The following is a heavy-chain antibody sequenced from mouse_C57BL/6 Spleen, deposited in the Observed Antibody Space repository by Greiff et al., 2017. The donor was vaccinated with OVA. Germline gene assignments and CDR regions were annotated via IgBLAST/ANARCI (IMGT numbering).Heavy chain of an antibody. J-gene: IGHJ2*01. V-gene: IGHV1-7*01. CDR3: ASNDYDRGYFDY. CDR2: INPSSGST. D-gene: IGHD2-4*01. CDR1: GYTFTSYW. Sequence: QVQLKQSGAELAKPGASVKLSCKASGYTFTSYWMHWVKQRPGQGLEWIGYINPSSGSTKYNQKFKDKATLTADKSSSTAYMQLSSMTDEDSAVYYWASNDYDRGYFDYWGQGTTLTVSS.